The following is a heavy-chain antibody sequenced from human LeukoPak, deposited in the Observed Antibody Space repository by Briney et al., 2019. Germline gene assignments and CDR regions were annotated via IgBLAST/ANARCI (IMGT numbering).Heavy chain of an antibody. CDR1: GYTFTSYY. CDR3: ARDRSSGWSHFDY. J-gene: IGHJ4*02. V-gene: IGHV1-46*01. D-gene: IGHD6-19*01. Sequence: ASVNVSCEASGYTFTSYYMHWVRQAPGQGLEWMGIINPSGGSTSYAQKFQGRVTMTRDTSTSTVYMELSSLRSEDTAVYYCARDRSSGWSHFDYWGQGTLVTVSS. CDR2: INPSGGST.